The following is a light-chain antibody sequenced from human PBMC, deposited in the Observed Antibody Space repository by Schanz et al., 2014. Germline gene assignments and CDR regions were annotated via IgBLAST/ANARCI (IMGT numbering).Light chain of an antibody. J-gene: IGKJ4*01. CDR3: QQLNSYPLT. V-gene: IGKV1-5*01. Sequence: DIQMTQSPSTLSASVGDTVTLTCRASQRISHWLAWYQQKPGKAPKLLIYDASNLQSEVPSRFSGSGSGTDFTLTISNLQPEDFATYYCQQLNSYPLTFGGGTKVEIK. CDR2: DAS. CDR1: QRISHW.